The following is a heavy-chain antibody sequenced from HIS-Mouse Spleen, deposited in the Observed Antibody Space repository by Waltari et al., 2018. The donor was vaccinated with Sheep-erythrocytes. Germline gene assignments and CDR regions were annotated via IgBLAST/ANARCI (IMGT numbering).Heavy chain of an antibody. CDR3: ARVRDYGSGTSYYYGMDV. CDR2: INHSGST. CDR1: GGSFSGYY. J-gene: IGHJ6*02. V-gene: IGHV4-34*01. Sequence: QVQLQQWGAGLLKPSETLSLTCAVYGGSFSGYYWSWIRQPPGKGLEWIGEINHSGSTKYNPSLKSRVTISVDTSKNQFSLKLSSVTAADTAVYYCARVRDYGSGTSYYYGMDVWGQGTTVTVSS. D-gene: IGHD3-10*01.